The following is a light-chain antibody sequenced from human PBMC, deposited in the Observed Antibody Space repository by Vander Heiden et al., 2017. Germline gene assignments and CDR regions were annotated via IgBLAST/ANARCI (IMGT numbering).Light chain of an antibody. V-gene: IGKV1-39*01. CDR1: QSINSY. J-gene: IGKJ4*01. Sequence: DIQMTQSPSSLSASVGDRVTITCRASQSINSYLHWYQQKPGKAPKRLIYATSSLQSGVPSRFSGSGSGTDFTLTISSLQPDDFATYYCQQSYSSPLTFGGGTKVEIK. CDR3: QQSYSSPLT. CDR2: ATS.